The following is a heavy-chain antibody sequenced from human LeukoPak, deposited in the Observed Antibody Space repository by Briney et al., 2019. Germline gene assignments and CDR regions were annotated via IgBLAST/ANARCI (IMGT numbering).Heavy chain of an antibody. D-gene: IGHD3-22*01. V-gene: IGHV4-30-4*01. CDR1: GGSISSGDYY. CDR2: IYYSGST. Sequence: SETLSLTCTVSGGSISSGDYYWSWIRQPPGKGLEWIGYIYYSGSTYYNPSLKSRVTISVDTSKNQFSLKPSSVTAADTAVYYCARGRYDSSGYYLAYWGQGTLVTVSS. CDR3: ARGRYDSSGYYLAY. J-gene: IGHJ4*02.